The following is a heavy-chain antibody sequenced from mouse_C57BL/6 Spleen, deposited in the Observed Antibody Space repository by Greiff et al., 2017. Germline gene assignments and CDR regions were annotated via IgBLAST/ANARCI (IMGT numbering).Heavy chain of an antibody. D-gene: IGHD2-2*01. Sequence: QVQLQQSGPELVKPGASVKLSCKASGYTFTSYDINWVKQRPGQGLEWIGWIYPRDGSTKYNEKFKGKATLTVDTSSSTAYMELLSLTSEDSAVYFCARSYGYDVSWFAYWGQGTLVTVSA. J-gene: IGHJ3*01. CDR2: IYPRDGST. CDR1: GYTFTSYD. V-gene: IGHV1-85*01. CDR3: ARSYGYDVSWFAY.